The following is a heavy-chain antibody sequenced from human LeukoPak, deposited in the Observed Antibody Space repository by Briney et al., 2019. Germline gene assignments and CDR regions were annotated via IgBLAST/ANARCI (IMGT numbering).Heavy chain of an antibody. CDR1: GFTFSNFA. V-gene: IGHV3-23*01. Sequence: GGSLRLSCAASGFTFSNFAMSWVRRTPGKGLEWVSGIINTGDTLYGDSVKGRFTISRDNSKNTLYLEMNSLRAEDTAIYYCAKMKGHPLPKYYMDVWGQGTTVTVSS. D-gene: IGHD1-26*01. J-gene: IGHJ6*01. CDR2: IINTGDT. CDR3: AKMKGHPLPKYYMDV.